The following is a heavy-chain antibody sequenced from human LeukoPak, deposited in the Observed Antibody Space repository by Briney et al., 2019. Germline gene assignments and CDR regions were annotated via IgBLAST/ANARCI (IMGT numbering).Heavy chain of an antibody. V-gene: IGHV3-64D*06. CDR2: ISSNGGST. CDR1: GLTFSRYA. Sequence: GGSLRLSCSASGLTFSRYAMHWVRQAPGKGLEYVSAISSNGGSTYYADSVKGRFTIPRDNSKNTLYLQMSSLRAEDTAVYYCVKDGSGSYYTYYFDYWGQGTLVTVSS. D-gene: IGHD3-10*01. J-gene: IGHJ4*02. CDR3: VKDGSGSYYTYYFDY.